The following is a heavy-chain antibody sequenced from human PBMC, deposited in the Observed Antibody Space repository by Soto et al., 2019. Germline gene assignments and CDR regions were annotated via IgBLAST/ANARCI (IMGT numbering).Heavy chain of an antibody. D-gene: IGHD2-15*01. J-gene: IGHJ5*02. Sequence: QVQLVQSGAEVKKPGASVKVSCKASGYTFTSYGISWVRQAPGHGLEWMGWISAYNGNTNYAQKLQGRATMTTDTPTSTAYMELRSLRSDDTAVYYCARVQWVVVRYGGANWFDPWGQGTLVTVSS. V-gene: IGHV1-18*04. CDR2: ISAYNGNT. CDR3: ARVQWVVVRYGGANWFDP. CDR1: GYTFTSYG.